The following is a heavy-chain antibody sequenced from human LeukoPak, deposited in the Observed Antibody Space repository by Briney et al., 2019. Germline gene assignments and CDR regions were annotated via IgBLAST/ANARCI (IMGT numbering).Heavy chain of an antibody. CDR3: ARPASGVVLAY. CDR2: INPSGGST. J-gene: IGHJ4*02. Sequence: GASVNVSCKASVYTFTSYYMHWVRQAPGQGLEWMGIINPSGGSTSYAQKFQGRVTMTRDTSTSTVYMELSSVRSEDTAVYYCARPASGVVLAYWGQGTLVTVSS. V-gene: IGHV1-46*01. D-gene: IGHD2-15*01. CDR1: VYTFTSYY.